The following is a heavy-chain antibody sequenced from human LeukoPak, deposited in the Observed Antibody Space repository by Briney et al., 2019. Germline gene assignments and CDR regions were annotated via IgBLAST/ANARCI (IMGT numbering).Heavy chain of an antibody. J-gene: IGHJ3*02. Sequence: GGSLRLSCAASGFTFSSYWMSWVRQAPGKGLEWVANIKQDGSEKYYVDSVKGRFTISRDNAKNSLYLQMNSLRAEDTAVYYCARDRGYYDYVWGSYRQGDALDIWGQGTMVTVSS. V-gene: IGHV3-7*01. D-gene: IGHD3-16*02. CDR3: ARDRGYYDYVWGSYRQGDALDI. CDR2: IKQDGSEK. CDR1: GFTFSSYW.